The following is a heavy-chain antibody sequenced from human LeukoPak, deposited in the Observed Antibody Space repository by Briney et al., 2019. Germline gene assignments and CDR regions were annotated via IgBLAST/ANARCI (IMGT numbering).Heavy chain of an antibody. J-gene: IGHJ4*02. CDR3: ARLDTVVPAGEDY. CDR2: ISSSSSYI. V-gene: IGHV3-21*03. D-gene: IGHD2-2*01. CDR1: GFTFSSYS. Sequence: GGSLRLSCAASGFTFSSYSMNWVRQDPGKGLECVSSISSSSSYIYYVHSVKGRFTISRDNAKNSLYLQMNSLRAEDTAVYYCARLDTVVPAGEDYWGQGTLVTASS.